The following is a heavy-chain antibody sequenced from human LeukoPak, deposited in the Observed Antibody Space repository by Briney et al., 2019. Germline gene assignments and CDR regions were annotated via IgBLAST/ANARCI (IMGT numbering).Heavy chain of an antibody. V-gene: IGHV1-18*01. CDR2: ISPYNGNT. D-gene: IGHD6-19*01. J-gene: IGHJ4*02. Sequence: LRASVKVSCKASGYDFTSVGITWVRRAPGQGLEWMGWISPYNGNTRYAQKFQGRVAMTTDTSTTTAYMELRGLRFNDTAVYYCARAGSGSGWYFDYWGQGTLVTVSS. CDR3: ARAGSGSGWYFDY. CDR1: GYDFTSVG.